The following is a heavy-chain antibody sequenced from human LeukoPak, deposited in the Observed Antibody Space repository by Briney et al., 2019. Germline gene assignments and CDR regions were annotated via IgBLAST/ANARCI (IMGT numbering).Heavy chain of an antibody. V-gene: IGHV3-23*01. CDR1: GFTFSSYA. Sequence: PGGSLRLFCAASGFTFSSYAMSWVRQAPGKGLEWVSAISGSGGSTYYADSVKGRFTISRDNSKNTLYLQMNSLRAEDTAVYYCAKGPDYGELYYFDYWGQGTLVTVSS. D-gene: IGHD4-17*01. CDR2: ISGSGGST. CDR3: AKGPDYGELYYFDY. J-gene: IGHJ4*02.